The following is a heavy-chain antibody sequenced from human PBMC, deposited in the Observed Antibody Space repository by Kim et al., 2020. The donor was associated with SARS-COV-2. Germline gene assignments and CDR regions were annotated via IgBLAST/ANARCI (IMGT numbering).Heavy chain of an antibody. J-gene: IGHJ4*02. V-gene: IGHV1-18*01. CDR2: ISAYNGNT. Sequence: ASVKVSCKASGYTFTNYGISWVRQAPGQGLEWMGWISAYNGNTDYAQILQGRVTMTTDTSTRTAYMELRSLRSDDTAVYYCARDEPWIQLWTTQDYWGQGTLVTVSS. CDR1: GYTFTNYG. D-gene: IGHD5-18*01. CDR3: ARDEPWIQLWTTQDY.